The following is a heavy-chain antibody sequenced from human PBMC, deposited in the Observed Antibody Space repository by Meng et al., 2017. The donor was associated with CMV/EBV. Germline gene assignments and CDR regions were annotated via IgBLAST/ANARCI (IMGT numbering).Heavy chain of an antibody. CDR3: ARAWIEAAGTLDY. J-gene: IGHJ4*02. D-gene: IGHD6-13*01. V-gene: IGHV3-48*04. Sequence: ETLSLTCAASGFSFSSYSMNWVRQAPGKGLEWVSYISSSSSTIYYADSVKGRFTISRDNAKNSLYLQMNSLRAEDTAVYYCARAWIEAAGTLDYWGQGTLVTVSS. CDR2: ISSSSSTI. CDR1: GFSFSSYS.